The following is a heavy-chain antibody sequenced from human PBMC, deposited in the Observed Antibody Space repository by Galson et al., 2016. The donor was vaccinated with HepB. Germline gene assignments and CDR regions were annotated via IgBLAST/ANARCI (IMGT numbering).Heavy chain of an antibody. V-gene: IGHV3-33*01. J-gene: IGHJ5*02. CDR1: GFTFRSYG. CDR2: IWYDESNK. CDR3: ARDPQRYCSSTSCYTGWFDP. D-gene: IGHD2-2*01. Sequence: SLRLSCAASGFTFRSYGMHWIRQAPGKGLEWVAVIWYDESNKFYADSVKGRFTISRDNSKNTLYLQMNSLKADDTAMYYCARDPQRYCSSTSCYTGWFDPWGQGTLSPSPQ.